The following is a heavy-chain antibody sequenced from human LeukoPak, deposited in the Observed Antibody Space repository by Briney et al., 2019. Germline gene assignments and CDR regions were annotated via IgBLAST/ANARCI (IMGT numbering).Heavy chain of an antibody. CDR2: ILYCVRT. J-gene: IGHJ4*02. D-gene: IGHD5-12*01. CDR1: SISISSYY. CDR3: ARVGSGYSFVL. V-gene: IGHV4-59*01. Sequence: PSETLSLTCSVSSISISSYYWSWIRQPPGKGREWIGYILYCVRTYYNSSLKSRVTISEDTSKSQVTLKLTSVTAADTAVYYCARVGSGYSFVLWGQGTLVTVSS.